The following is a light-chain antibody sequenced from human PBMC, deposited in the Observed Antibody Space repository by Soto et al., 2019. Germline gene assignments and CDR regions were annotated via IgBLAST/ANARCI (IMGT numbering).Light chain of an antibody. J-gene: IGKJ3*01. CDR3: QQYCNSPPFT. V-gene: IGKV3-20*01. CDR2: DAS. Sequence: DIVLTQSPGTLSLSPGERATLSCRASQSVASTYLAWYQQKPGQAPRLLIYDASSRATGIPDRFSGSGSGTDFTLNISRLEPEDFAVYSCQQYCNSPPFTFGPGTKVEIK. CDR1: QSVASTY.